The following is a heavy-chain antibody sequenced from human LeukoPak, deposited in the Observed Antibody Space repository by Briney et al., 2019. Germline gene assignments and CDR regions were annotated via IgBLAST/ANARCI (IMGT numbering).Heavy chain of an antibody. CDR2: IYYSGTT. V-gene: IGHV4-39*01. D-gene: IGHD3-10*01. J-gene: IGHJ4*02. Sequence: SETLSLTCTVSGRSISSSSSYCGWIRQPPGKGLEWIANIYYSGTTSYNPSLKRRDTISVDTSKNQFSLRLSSVTAADTAVYYCARLSTTYYYGSGRYPLPYFFHYWGQRTLVTVSS. CDR3: ARLSTTYYYGSGRYPLPYFFHY. CDR1: GRSISSSSSY.